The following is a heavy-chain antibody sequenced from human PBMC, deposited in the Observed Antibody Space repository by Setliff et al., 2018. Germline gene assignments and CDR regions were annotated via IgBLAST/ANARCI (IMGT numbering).Heavy chain of an antibody. D-gene: IGHD4-17*01. Sequence: SETLSLTCAVSGGAIDNRYYWTWIRQPPGKGLEWIGEINHSGSSNNNPSLKGRVSISVDTSKKQFYLKLTSVTAADTAVYYCARYGTEYGDYEIPGDVWGKGTTVTVSS. CDR2: INHSGSS. CDR3: ARYGTEYGDYEIPGDV. V-gene: IGHV4-34*01. CDR1: GGAIDNRYY. J-gene: IGHJ6*04.